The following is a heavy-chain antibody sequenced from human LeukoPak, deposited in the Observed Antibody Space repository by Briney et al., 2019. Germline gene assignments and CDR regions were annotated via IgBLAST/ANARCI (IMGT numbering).Heavy chain of an antibody. V-gene: IGHV3-7*01. Sequence: GGSLRLSCATSGFTFSSNWMSWVRHVPGRGLDWVANIKPDGSAQYYAASVKGRFTVSRDNAKNSLYLQMNSLRVEDTAVYYCAYREGDYGSGPYYYGMDVWGQGTTVTVSS. CDR2: IKPDGSAQ. D-gene: IGHD3-10*01. CDR3: AYREGDYGSGPYYYGMDV. J-gene: IGHJ6*02. CDR1: GFTFSSNW.